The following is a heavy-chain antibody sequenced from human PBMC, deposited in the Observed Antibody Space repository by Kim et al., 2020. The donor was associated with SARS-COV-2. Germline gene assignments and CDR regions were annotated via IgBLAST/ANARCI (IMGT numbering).Heavy chain of an antibody. CDR1: GFTFSDYY. V-gene: IGHV3-11*05. Sequence: GGSLRLSCAASGFTFSDYYMSWIRQAPGKGLEWVSYISSSSSYTNYADSVKGRFTISRDNAKNSLYLQMNSLRAEDTAVYYCARDDSSGYYAGNYYYYGMDVWGQGTTVTVSS. CDR2: ISSSSSYT. D-gene: IGHD3-22*01. J-gene: IGHJ6*02. CDR3: ARDDSSGYYAGNYYYYGMDV.